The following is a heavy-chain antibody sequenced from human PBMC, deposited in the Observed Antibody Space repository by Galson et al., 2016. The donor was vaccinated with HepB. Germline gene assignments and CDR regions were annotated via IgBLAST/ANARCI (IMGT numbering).Heavy chain of an antibody. J-gene: IGHJ4*02. Sequence: SLRLSCAASGFRFRNYAMSWVRQAPGKGLERVSTISDSGGSTHYADSVKGRFTVSRDNSKNTLYVLLTSLRAEDTAVYYCAKARRIAARPTQYYFDYWSQRTLVTVSS. CDR1: GFRFRNYA. CDR3: AKARRIAARPTQYYFDY. V-gene: IGHV3-23*01. CDR2: ISDSGGST. D-gene: IGHD6-6*01.